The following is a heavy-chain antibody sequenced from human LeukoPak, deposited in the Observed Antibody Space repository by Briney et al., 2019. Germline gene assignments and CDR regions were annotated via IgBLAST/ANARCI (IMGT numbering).Heavy chain of an antibody. D-gene: IGHD3-10*01. CDR2: INAGNGNT. Sequence: GASVKVSCKASGYTFTSYAIHWVRRAPGQRLEWMGWINAGNGNTKYSQKFQGRVTITRDTSATTAYMELNNLRSEDTAVYYCAREGMRGTGSPCDYAMDVWGQGTTVIVSS. CDR3: AREGMRGTGSPCDYAMDV. J-gene: IGHJ6*02. CDR1: GYTFTSYA. V-gene: IGHV1-3*01.